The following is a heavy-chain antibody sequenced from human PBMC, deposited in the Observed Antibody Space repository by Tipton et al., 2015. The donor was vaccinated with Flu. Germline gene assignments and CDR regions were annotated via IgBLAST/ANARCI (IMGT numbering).Heavy chain of an antibody. D-gene: IGHD3-3*01. CDR2: ISAYNGNT. CDR3: ASFATIFGVVTEYYFDY. V-gene: IGHV1-18*01. J-gene: IGHJ4*02. CDR1: GYTFTSYG. Sequence: VQLVQSGAEVKKPGASVKVSCKASGYTFTSYGISWVRQAPGQGLEWMGWISAYNGNTNYAQKLQGRVTMTTDTSTSTAYMELRSLRSDDTAVYYCASFATIFGVVTEYYFDYWGQGTLVTVSS.